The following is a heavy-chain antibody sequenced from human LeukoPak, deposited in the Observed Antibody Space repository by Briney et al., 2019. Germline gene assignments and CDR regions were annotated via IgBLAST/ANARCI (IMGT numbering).Heavy chain of an antibody. J-gene: IGHJ5*02. V-gene: IGHV4-59*12. D-gene: IGHD6-13*01. CDR2: IYYSGST. Sequence: SETLSLTCTVSGGSISSYYWSWIRQPPGQGLDRIGYIYYSGSTNYNPSLKGRVTISVDTSKNQLSLKVSPVTPADTAVYYCARAVAAAGDWFDPWGQGTLVTVSS. CDR3: ARAVAAAGDWFDP. CDR1: GGSISSYY.